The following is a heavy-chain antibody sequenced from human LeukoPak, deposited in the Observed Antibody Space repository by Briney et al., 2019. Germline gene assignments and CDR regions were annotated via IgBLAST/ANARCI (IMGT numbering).Heavy chain of an antibody. V-gene: IGHV4-59*08. CDR2: IYYSGST. J-gene: IGHJ5*02. Sequence: SETLSLTCTVSGGSISSYYWSWIRQPPGKGLEWIGYIYYSGSTNYNPSLKSRVTISVDTSKNQFSLKLSSVTAADTAVYYCARSWGDFWSGYLNWFDPWAREPWSPSPQ. D-gene: IGHD3-3*01. CDR1: GGSISSYY. CDR3: ARSWGDFWSGYLNWFDP.